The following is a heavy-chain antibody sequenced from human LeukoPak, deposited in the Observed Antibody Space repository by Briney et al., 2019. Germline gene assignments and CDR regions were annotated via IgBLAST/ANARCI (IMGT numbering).Heavy chain of an antibody. CDR2: IYYGGST. J-gene: IGHJ4*02. CDR1: GGSISSSSSY. D-gene: IGHD3-9*01. V-gene: IGHV4-39*01. CDR3: ARAPGGYYDILTGYYISLAFDY. Sequence: SETLSLTCTVSGGSISSSSSYWGWIRQPPGKGLEWIGSIYYGGSTYYNPSLKSRVTISVDTSKNQFSLKLSSVTAADTAVYYCARAPGGYYDILTGYYISLAFDYWGQGTLVTVSS.